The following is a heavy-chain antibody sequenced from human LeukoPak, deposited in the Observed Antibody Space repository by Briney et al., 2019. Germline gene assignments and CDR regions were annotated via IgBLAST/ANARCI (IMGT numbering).Heavy chain of an antibody. D-gene: IGHD3-10*01. Sequence: ASVKVSCKASGYTFTGYYMHWVRQAPGQGLEWMGWINPNSGGTNYAQKFQGRVTMTRDTSISTAYMELSRLRSDDTAVYYCARGTQQLWFGESSLAPWGQGTLVTVSS. CDR2: INPNSGGT. CDR3: ARGTQQLWFGESSLAP. J-gene: IGHJ5*02. V-gene: IGHV1-2*02. CDR1: GYTFTGYY.